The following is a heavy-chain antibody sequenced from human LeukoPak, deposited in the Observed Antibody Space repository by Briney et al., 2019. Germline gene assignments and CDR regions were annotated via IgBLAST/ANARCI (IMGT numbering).Heavy chain of an antibody. CDR2: IYTSGST. Sequence: SETLSLTCTVSGDSLSGYYWSWIRQPAGQGLEWIGRIYTSGSTKYNPSFQRRVTMSLDTSKNQLSLRLSSVTAADTAIYYCAKYKFGSDYFSNWGQGTLVTVSS. J-gene: IGHJ4*02. V-gene: IGHV4-4*07. D-gene: IGHD2/OR15-2a*01. CDR1: GDSLSGYY. CDR3: AKYKFGSDYFSN.